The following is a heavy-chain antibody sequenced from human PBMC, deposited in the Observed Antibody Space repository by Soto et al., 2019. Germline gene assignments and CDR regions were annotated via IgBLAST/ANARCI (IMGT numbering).Heavy chain of an antibody. CDR1: GGSISSNDFY. V-gene: IGHV4-30-4*08. J-gene: IGHJ5*02. CDR3: ARGFFAMGFDP. D-gene: IGHD3-3*01. Sequence: SETLSLTCIVSGGSISSNDFYWSWIRQHPGKGLEWIGYIYYSGNTYYNPSLKSRVTILVDTSKNQLSLQLNSVTPEDTAVYYCARGFFAMGFDPWGQGTLVTVSS. CDR2: IYYSGNT.